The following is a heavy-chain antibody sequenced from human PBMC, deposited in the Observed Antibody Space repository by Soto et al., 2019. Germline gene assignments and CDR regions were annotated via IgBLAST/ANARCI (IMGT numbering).Heavy chain of an antibody. V-gene: IGHV4-39*01. CDR2: VYYRGRS. CDR3: VSQRQTVITQDYFDY. CDR1: GGSVTNSSYY. Sequence: PSETLSLTCTVSGGSVTNSSYYWGWIRQSPGKGLEWIGSVYYRGRSYSKSSVKSRVTISVDTSKNQFSLNLNSVTASDTAVYFCVSQRQTVITQDYFDYWGPGYLVTVSS. J-gene: IGHJ4*02. D-gene: IGHD1-20*01.